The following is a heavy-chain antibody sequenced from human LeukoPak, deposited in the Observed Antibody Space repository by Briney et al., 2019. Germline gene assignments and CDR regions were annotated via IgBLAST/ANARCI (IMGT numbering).Heavy chain of an antibody. D-gene: IGHD4-17*01. V-gene: IGHV3-48*01. CDR3: ARGPAVTTRGPLDY. Sequence: PGGSLRLSCAASRFTFSSYSMNWVRQAPGKGLEWVSYISFSSSTIYYADSVKARFTISRDNAKNSLYLQMNSLRAEDTAIYYCARGPAVTTRGPLDYWGQGTLVTVSS. CDR1: RFTFSSYS. CDR2: ISFSSSTI. J-gene: IGHJ4*02.